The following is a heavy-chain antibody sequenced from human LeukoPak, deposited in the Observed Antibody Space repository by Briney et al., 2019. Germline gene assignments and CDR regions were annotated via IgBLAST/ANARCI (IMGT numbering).Heavy chain of an antibody. CDR3: ARDAATVVTRYFDY. Sequence: PGGSLRLSCAASGFTFSSHGMSWVRQAPGKGLEWVSSISSSSSYIYYADSVKGRFTISRDNAKNSLYLQMNSLRAEDTAVYYCARDAATVVTRYFDYWGQGTLVTVSS. V-gene: IGHV3-21*01. CDR2: ISSSSSYI. D-gene: IGHD4-23*01. CDR1: GFTFSSHG. J-gene: IGHJ4*02.